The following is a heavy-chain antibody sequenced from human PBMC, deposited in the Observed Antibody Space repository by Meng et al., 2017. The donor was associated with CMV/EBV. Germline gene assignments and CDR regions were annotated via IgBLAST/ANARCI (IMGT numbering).Heavy chain of an antibody. V-gene: IGHV3-48*04. Sequence: GESLKISCAASGFTFSSYSMNWVRQAPGKGLEWVSYISSSSSTIYYADSVKGRFTISRDNAKNPLYLQMNSLRAEDTAVYYCARDPPMYYDFWSGYLYDAFDIWGQGTMVTVSS. CDR2: ISSSSSTI. J-gene: IGHJ3*02. CDR1: GFTFSSYS. D-gene: IGHD3-3*01. CDR3: ARDPPMYYDFWSGYLYDAFDI.